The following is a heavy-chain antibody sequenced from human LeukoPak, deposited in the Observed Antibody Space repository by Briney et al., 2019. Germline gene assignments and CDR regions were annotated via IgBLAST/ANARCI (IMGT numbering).Heavy chain of an antibody. CDR1: GFTFSSYG. V-gene: IGHV3-30*02. D-gene: IGHD1-7*01. CDR2: IRYDGSNK. J-gene: IGHJ4*02. Sequence: GGSLRLSCAASGFTFSSYGMHWVRQAPGKGLEWLAFIRYDGSNKYYADSVKGRFTISRDNSKNTLYLQMNSLRAEDTAVYYCAKDSDGAGNFDPRVYWGQGTLVTVSS. CDR3: AKDSDGAGNFDPRVY.